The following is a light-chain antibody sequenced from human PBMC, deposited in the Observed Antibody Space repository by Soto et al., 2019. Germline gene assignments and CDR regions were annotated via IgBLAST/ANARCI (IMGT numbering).Light chain of an antibody. CDR3: QLYSRSPRQIT. Sequence: EIVLTHSPGTLSLSPWERATLSCRASRSFASSYLAWYQQRPGQAPRLLIYAASNRATGIPDRFSGSGSGTDFTLTINRLEAEDSAVYYCQLYSRSPRQITFGQGTRLEIK. CDR2: AAS. J-gene: IGKJ5*01. CDR1: RSFASSY. V-gene: IGKV3-20*01.